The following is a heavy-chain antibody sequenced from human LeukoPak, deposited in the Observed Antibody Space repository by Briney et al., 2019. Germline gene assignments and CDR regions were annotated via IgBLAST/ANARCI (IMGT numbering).Heavy chain of an antibody. CDR3: ARSPTRDYYGSGNRFDY. J-gene: IGHJ4*02. CDR1: GFTFSDYY. Sequence: GGSLRLSCAASGFTFSDYYMSWIRQAPGKGLEWVANIKQDGSEKYYVDSVKGRFTISRDNAKNSLHLQMSSLRAEDTAVYYCARSPTRDYYGSGNRFDYWGQGTLVTVSS. V-gene: IGHV3-7*01. D-gene: IGHD3-10*01. CDR2: IKQDGSEK.